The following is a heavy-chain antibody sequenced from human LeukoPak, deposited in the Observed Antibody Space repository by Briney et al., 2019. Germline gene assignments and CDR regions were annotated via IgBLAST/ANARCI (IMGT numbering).Heavy chain of an antibody. CDR2: ISAYNGNT. CDR3: ARDVGDIVVVPAAYTFDY. V-gene: IGHV1-18*01. D-gene: IGHD2-2*01. CDR1: GYTFTSYG. Sequence: ASVKVSCKASGYTFTSYGISWVRQAPGQGLEWMGWISAYNGNTNYAQKLQGRVTMTTDTSTSTAYMELRSLRADDTAVYCCARDVGDIVVVPAAYTFDYWGQGTLVTVSS. J-gene: IGHJ4*02.